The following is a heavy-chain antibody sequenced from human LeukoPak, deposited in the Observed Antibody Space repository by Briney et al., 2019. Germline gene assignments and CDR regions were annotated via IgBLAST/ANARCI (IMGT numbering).Heavy chain of an antibody. CDR1: GYTFTSYY. J-gene: IGHJ3*02. CDR3: ARDSPTMGSDI. V-gene: IGHV1-46*01. CDR2: INPSGGST. D-gene: IGHD1-26*01. Sequence: ASVKVSCKASGYTFTSYYMHWVRQAPGQGLEWMGIINPSGGSTSYAQKFQGRVTMTRDTSTSTVYMEMRNLRSDDTAVYYCARDSPTMGSDIWGQGTMVTVSS.